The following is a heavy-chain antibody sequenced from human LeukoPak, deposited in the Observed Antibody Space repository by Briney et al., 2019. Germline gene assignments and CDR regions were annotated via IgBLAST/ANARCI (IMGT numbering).Heavy chain of an antibody. CDR2: IYYSGSS. CDR1: GGSISSYY. CDR3: ARDLGFDI. Sequence: SETLSLTCTVSGGSISSYYWSWIRQPPGKGLEWIGHIYYSGSSNYNPSLKSRVTISVDTSKNQFSLKLSSVTAADTAVYYCARDLGFDIWGQGTMVTVSS. J-gene: IGHJ3*02. V-gene: IGHV4-59*01.